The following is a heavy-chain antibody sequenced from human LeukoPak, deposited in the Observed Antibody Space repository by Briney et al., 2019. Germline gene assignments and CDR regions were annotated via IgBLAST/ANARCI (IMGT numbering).Heavy chain of an antibody. CDR3: ARVKAKLVRGYSGQDIDY. Sequence: PSETLSLTCTASGGSISSSSYYWGWIRQPPGEGLEWIGSIYYTRRTYYSPSLKRRTTTSVDTSKNQFCLRLSCVTAADTAVYYCARVKAKLVRGYSGQDIDYWGQGTLVTVSS. CDR2: IYYTRRT. J-gene: IGHJ4*02. D-gene: IGHD5-12*01. V-gene: IGHV4-39*07. CDR1: GGSISSSSYY.